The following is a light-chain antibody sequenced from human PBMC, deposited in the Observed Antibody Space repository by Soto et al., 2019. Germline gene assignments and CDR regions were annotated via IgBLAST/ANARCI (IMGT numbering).Light chain of an antibody. Sequence: QSVLTQPPSVSEAPRQRVTISCSGSSSNIGNNAVNWYQQPPGKAPKLLIYYDDLLPSGVSDRFSGSKSGTSASLAISGLQSYDEADYYCAAWDDSLNGPVFGGGTKLTVL. CDR3: AAWDDSLNGPV. CDR1: SSNIGNNA. J-gene: IGLJ2*01. V-gene: IGLV1-36*01. CDR2: YDD.